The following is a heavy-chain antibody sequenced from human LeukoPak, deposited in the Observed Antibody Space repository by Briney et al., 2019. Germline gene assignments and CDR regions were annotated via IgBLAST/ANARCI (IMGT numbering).Heavy chain of an antibody. Sequence: GGSLRLSCAASGFTLSRDSMNWVRQAPGKGLEWVSYINGGGSPIFYADSVRGRFTISRDNAKNSLYLRMNSLRAEDTAVYFCVRDNPRCCGVIPANIDDYWGQGTLVTASS. D-gene: IGHD2-21*01. CDR1: GFTLSRDS. J-gene: IGHJ4*02. V-gene: IGHV3-48*04. CDR3: VRDNPRCCGVIPANIDDY. CDR2: INGGGSPI.